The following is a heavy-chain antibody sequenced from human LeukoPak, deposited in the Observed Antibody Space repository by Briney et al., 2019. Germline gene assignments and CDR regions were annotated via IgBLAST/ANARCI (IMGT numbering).Heavy chain of an antibody. V-gene: IGHV1-18*01. J-gene: IGHJ3*02. CDR2: ISAYNGDK. CDR3: ARDPIAVAGDDAFDI. CDR1: GYTFNNFG. D-gene: IGHD6-19*01. Sequence: ASVKVSCKASGYTFNNFGISWMRQAPGQWLEWMGWISAYNGDKNYAQKFQGRVTMTTDTSTTTAYMELRSLRSDDTAVYYCARDPIAVAGDDAFDIWGQGTMVTVSS.